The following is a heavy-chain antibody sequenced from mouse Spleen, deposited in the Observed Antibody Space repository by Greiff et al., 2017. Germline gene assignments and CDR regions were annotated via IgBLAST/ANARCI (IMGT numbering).Heavy chain of an antibody. CDR3: AREEYGQFAY. CDR2: INPSTGYT. J-gene: IGHJ3*01. Sequence: QVQLKQSGAELAKPGASVKMSCKASGYTFTSYWMHWVKQRPGQGLEWIGYINPSTGYTEYNQKFKDKATLTADKSSSTAYMQLSSLTSEDSAVYYCAREEYGQFAYWGQGTLVTVSA. D-gene: IGHD2-10*02. V-gene: IGHV1-7*01. CDR1: GYTFTSYW.